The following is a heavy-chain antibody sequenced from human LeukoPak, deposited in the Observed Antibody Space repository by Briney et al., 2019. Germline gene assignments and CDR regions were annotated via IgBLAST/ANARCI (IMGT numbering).Heavy chain of an antibody. J-gene: IGHJ4*02. CDR3: ARGIYCSGGRCYWDADY. V-gene: IGHV3-33*01. Sequence: TGRSLRLSCAASGFTFSSFGMHWVRQAPGKGLEWLGVIWFDGSNKYYPDSVKGRFTISRDNSKNKLYLQMSSLRAEDTAVYYCARGIYCSGGRCYWDADYWGQGTLVTVSS. D-gene: IGHD2-15*01. CDR2: IWFDGSNK. CDR1: GFTFSSFG.